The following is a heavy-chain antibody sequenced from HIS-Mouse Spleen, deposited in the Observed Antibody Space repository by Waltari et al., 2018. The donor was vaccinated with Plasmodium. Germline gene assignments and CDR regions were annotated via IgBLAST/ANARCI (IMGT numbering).Heavy chain of an antibody. J-gene: IGHJ1*01. CDR3: ARVLGYKAAAGTFVEYFQH. CDR1: GYTFTGYY. CDR2: INPNSGGK. Sequence: QVQLVQSGAEVKKPGASVKVSCKASGYTFTGYYMHWVRQAPGQGLGWKGWINPNSGGKNYAQKVQGSVTMTRDTAISTAYMELSRLRSDDTAVYYCARVLGYKAAAGTFVEYFQHWGQGTLVTVSS. D-gene: IGHD6-13*01. V-gene: IGHV1-2*02.